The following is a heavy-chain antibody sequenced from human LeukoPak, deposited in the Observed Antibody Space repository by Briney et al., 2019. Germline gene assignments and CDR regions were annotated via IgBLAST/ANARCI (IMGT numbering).Heavy chain of an antibody. D-gene: IGHD6-19*01. J-gene: IGHJ4*02. CDR2: IYYSGST. CDR1: GGSISSYY. CDR3: ASSGWYSDY. V-gene: IGHV4-59*01. Sequence: PSETLSLTYTVSGGSISSYYWSWIRQPPGKGLEWIGYIYYSGSTNYNPSLKSRVTISVDTSKNQFSLKLSSVTAADTAVYYCASSGWYSDYWGQGTLVTVSS.